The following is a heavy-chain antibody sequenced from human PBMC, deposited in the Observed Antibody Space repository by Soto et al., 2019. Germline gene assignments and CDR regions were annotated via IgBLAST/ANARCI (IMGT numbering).Heavy chain of an antibody. D-gene: IGHD6-13*01. Sequence: GASVKVSCKASGYTFTSYYIHWVRQAPGQGLEWMGIINPRGGSTSYAQNFQGRVTMTRDTSTSTVYMELSSLRSEDTAVYYCARREAAGLGAFDIWGQGTMVTVSS. CDR1: GYTFTSYY. J-gene: IGHJ3*02. CDR2: INPRGGST. V-gene: IGHV1-46*03. CDR3: ARREAAGLGAFDI.